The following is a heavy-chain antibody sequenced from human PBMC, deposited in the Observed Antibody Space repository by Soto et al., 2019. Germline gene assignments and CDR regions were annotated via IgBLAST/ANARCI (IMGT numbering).Heavy chain of an antibody. CDR3: VRETNDWYGIDS. V-gene: IGHV3-74*01. Sequence: EVQLVESGGGLVQPGGSLRLSCAASGFTFSNYWMHWVRLPPGKGLLWVSRINIGGSAANYAGSVEGRFTVSRDDAKNTLYLQMNSLRDDDTTVYYFVRETNDWYGIDSWGQGDPVTVSS. CDR1: GFTFSNYW. J-gene: IGHJ4*02. CDR2: INIGGSAA. D-gene: IGHD3-9*01.